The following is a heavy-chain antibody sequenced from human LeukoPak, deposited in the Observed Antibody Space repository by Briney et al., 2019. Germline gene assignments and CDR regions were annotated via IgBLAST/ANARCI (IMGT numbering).Heavy chain of an antibody. CDR1: GFTFSTYW. Sequence: GGSLRLSCAASGFTFSTYWMHWVRQAPGKGLVWVSRIKNDGTITSYADFVKGRFTISRDNAKNTLYLRMNSLRVDDTAVYYCAKSDWFDPWGQGTLVTVSS. J-gene: IGHJ5*02. CDR3: AKSDWFDP. CDR2: IKNDGTIT. V-gene: IGHV3-74*01.